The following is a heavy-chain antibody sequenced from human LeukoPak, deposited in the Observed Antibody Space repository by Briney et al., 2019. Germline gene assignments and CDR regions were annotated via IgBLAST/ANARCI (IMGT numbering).Heavy chain of an antibody. CDR1: GFTFSDYG. CDR2: ISYDGSNK. CDR3: ARDYGSGGLDY. J-gene: IGHJ4*02. Sequence: GGSLRLCCAASGFTFSDYGMHWVRQAPGKGLEWVALISYDGSNKYYADSVKGRFTISRDTSKNTLHLQMDSLRVEDTAMYYCARDYGSGGLDYWGQGTLVTVSS. V-gene: IGHV3-30*03. D-gene: IGHD3-10*01.